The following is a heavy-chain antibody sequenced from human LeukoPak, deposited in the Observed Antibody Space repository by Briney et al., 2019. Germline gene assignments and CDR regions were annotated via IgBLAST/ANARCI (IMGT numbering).Heavy chain of an antibody. Sequence: PSETLSLTCTVSGGSISSYYWSWIRQPPGKGLEWIGYIYYSGSTNYNPSLKSRVTISVDTSKNQFSLKLSSVTAADTAVYYCARTRGGIAAAGDTYTSYYFDYWGQGTLVTVSS. CDR3: ARTRGGIAAAGDTYTSYYFDY. CDR2: IYYSGST. CDR1: GGSISSYY. D-gene: IGHD6-13*01. J-gene: IGHJ4*02. V-gene: IGHV4-59*01.